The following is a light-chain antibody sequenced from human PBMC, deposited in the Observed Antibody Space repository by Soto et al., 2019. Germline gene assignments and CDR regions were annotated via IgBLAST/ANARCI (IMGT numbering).Light chain of an antibody. CDR3: QQYNSYSPA. V-gene: IGKV1-5*01. CDR1: QSISSW. Sequence: GVRDTITSRASQSISSWLACFQQKPGKATKRLIYDASSLESGVPSSCSGCGSGTELTLTISSLYPDDFATDYCQQYNSYSPACGQGTKV. J-gene: IGKJ1*01. CDR2: DAS.